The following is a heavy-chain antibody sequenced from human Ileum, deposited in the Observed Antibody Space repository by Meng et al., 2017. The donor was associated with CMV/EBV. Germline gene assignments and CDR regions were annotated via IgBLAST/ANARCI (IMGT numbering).Heavy chain of an antibody. V-gene: IGHV3-30*03. CDR1: GFTLTSYT. D-gene: IGHD3-3*01. Sequence: GGSLRLSCAASGFTLTSYTMHWVRQAPGKGLGWVAVTSYDGEKEWYADSVKGRFTIARDNSKETLYLQMNSLTREDTGVYYCARESTIFGVVTLTIPIDAFDIWGEGAMVTVSS. CDR2: TSYDGEKE. J-gene: IGHJ3*02. CDR3: ARESTIFGVVTLTIPIDAFDI.